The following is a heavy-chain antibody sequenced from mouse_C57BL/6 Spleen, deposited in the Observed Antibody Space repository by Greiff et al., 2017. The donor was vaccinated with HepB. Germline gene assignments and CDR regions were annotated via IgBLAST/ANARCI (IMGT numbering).Heavy chain of an antibody. D-gene: IGHD2-3*01. CDR2: ICDGGSYT. CDR3: ARDGYYVGYYAMDY. Sequence: EVHLVESGGGLVKPGGSLKLSCAASGFTFSSYAMSWVRQTPGKRLEWVATICDGGSYTYYPDNVKGRFTISRDNAKNKLYLQMSHLKSEDTAMYYCARDGYYVGYYAMDYWGQGTSVTVSS. V-gene: IGHV5-4*01. CDR1: GFTFSSYA. J-gene: IGHJ4*01.